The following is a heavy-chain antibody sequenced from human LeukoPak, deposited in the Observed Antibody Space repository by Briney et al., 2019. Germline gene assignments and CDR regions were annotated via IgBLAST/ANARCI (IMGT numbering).Heavy chain of an antibody. CDR3: TTRVTGDAEYFQH. V-gene: IGHV3-15*01. J-gene: IGHJ1*01. CDR2: IKSKTDGGTT. CDR1: GFTFSNAW. Sequence: PGGSLRLSCAASGFTFSNAWMNWVRQAPGKGLEWVGRIKSKTDGGTTDHAAPVKGRFTISRDDSKNTLYLQMNSLKTEDTAVYYCTTRVTGDAEYFQHWGQGTLVTVSS. D-gene: IGHD2-21*02.